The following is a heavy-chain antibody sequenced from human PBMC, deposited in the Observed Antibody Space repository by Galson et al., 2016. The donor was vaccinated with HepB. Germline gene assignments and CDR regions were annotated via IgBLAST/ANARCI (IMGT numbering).Heavy chain of an antibody. D-gene: IGHD3-10*01. V-gene: IGHV3-30*18. J-gene: IGHJ4*02. CDR2: ISYDGTNK. CDR3: AKGHYGSGRLSPAVDY. Sequence: SLRLSCAASGFTFSTYGMHWVRQAPGKGLEWVAVISYDGTNKYYADSVKGRFTISRDNSKNTLYLQMNSLRAEDTAVYYCAKGHYGSGRLSPAVDYWGQGTLVTVSS. CDR1: GFTFSTYG.